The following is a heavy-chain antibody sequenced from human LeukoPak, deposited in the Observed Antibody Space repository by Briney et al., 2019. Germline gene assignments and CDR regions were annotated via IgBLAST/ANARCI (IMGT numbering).Heavy chain of an antibody. Sequence: SETLSLTCTVSGGSISSNTYYWNWIRQTPGEGLEWIGNIYYNGKTYYNPSLKSRVTISVDTSKNQFSLKLSSVTAADTAVYYCARDNWNYGSSMDVWGQGTTVTVSS. V-gene: IGHV4-39*07. CDR1: GGSISSNTYY. CDR3: ARDNWNYGSSMDV. D-gene: IGHD1-7*01. CDR2: IYYNGKT. J-gene: IGHJ6*02.